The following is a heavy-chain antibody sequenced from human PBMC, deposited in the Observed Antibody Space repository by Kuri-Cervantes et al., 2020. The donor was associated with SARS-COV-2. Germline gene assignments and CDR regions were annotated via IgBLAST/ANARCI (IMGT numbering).Heavy chain of an antibody. CDR2: ISSNGGST. CDR1: GFTFSSYA. Sequence: GESLKISCSASGFTFSSYAMHWVRQAPGKGLEYVSAISSNGGSTYYADSVKGRFTISRDNSKNTLYLQMNSLRAEDTAVYYCQIHPLPPEPDWFDPWGQGTLVTVSS. J-gene: IGHJ5*02. D-gene: IGHD1-14*01. V-gene: IGHV3-64*04. CDR3: QIHPLPPEPDWFDP.